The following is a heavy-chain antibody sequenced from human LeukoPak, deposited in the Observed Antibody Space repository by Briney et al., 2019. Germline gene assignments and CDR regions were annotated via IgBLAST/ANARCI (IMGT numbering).Heavy chain of an antibody. CDR3: GGSTGGSYYYFDC. D-gene: IGHD1-26*01. V-gene: IGHV1-69*05. Sequence: SVKVSCKASGGTFSSYAISWVRQAPGQGLEWMGRIIPIFGTANYAQKFQGRVTITTDESTSTAYMELSSLRSEDTAVYYCGGSTGGSYYYFDCWGQGTLVTVSS. J-gene: IGHJ4*02. CDR2: IIPIFGTA. CDR1: GGTFSSYA.